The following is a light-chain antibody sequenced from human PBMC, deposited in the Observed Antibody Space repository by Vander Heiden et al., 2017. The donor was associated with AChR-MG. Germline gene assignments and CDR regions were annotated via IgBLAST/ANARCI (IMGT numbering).Light chain of an antibody. CDR1: DIGRRS. CDR2: DDS. J-gene: IGLJ2*01. CDR3: RVWHTRRDFVV. Sequence: TPPPPVSVAPAQTARLTCGDNDIGRRSVHWYQLRPGHAPILLIYDDSNRPSGIPARFSGSNSGTMATLTISGVEAGDEADYFCRVWHTRRDFVVFGGGTKLTVL. V-gene: IGLV3-21*01.